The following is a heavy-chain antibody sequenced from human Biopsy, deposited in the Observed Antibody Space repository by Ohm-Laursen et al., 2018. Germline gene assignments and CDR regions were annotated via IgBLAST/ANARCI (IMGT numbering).Heavy chain of an antibody. D-gene: IGHD3-16*02. Sequence: SVTVSCKPSGYTFISYRINWVRQAPGHGLEWKGWIRPFNGDTKYGKKFQDRVTMTTDTSTSTVYMELTSLRSDDTAVYYCARGEVTFGELIVSLDSWGQGTLVTVSS. CDR3: ARGEVTFGELIVSLDS. CDR2: IRPFNGDT. J-gene: IGHJ4*02. CDR1: GYTFISYR. V-gene: IGHV1-18*01.